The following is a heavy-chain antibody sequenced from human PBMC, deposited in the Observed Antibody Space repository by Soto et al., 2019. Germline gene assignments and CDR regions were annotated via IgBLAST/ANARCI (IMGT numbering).Heavy chain of an antibody. CDR3: ARDAYISGYYQFDY. CDR1: GFTFSSYW. Sequence: GGSLRLSCAASGFTFSSYWMHWVRQVPGKGLVWVSRIHFGGSTTHYADSVKGRFTISRDNAKNTLSLQMNSLRAEDTAVYYCARDAYISGYYQFDYWGQGTLVTVSS. D-gene: IGHD6-19*01. CDR2: IHFGGSTT. J-gene: IGHJ4*02. V-gene: IGHV3-74*01.